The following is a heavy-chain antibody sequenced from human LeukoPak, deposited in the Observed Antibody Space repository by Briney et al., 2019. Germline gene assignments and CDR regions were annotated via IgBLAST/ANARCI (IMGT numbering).Heavy chain of an antibody. J-gene: IGHJ4*02. D-gene: IGHD3-3*01. CDR3: AGGPGFLIDC. Sequence: PGGSLRLSCVTSGFTFSSYWMSWVRQTPGKGLEWVANIDQDGSGKNYVDSVKGRLTISRDNAKNLLFLQMNGLRPEDTAVYYCAGGPGFLIDCWGQGTLVTVSS. CDR2: IDQDGSGK. V-gene: IGHV3-7*01. CDR1: GFTFSSYW.